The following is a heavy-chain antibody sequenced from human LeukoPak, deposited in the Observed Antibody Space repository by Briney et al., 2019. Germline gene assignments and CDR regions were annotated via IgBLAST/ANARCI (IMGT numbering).Heavy chain of an antibody. J-gene: IGHJ4*02. D-gene: IGHD2-2*01. CDR1: GFTFSNYW. CDR3: ARVLYGSRVNVIDS. Sequence: GGSLRLSCAASGFTFSNYWLNWVRKAPGQGLEWVANMNEYGSEKYYVNSVRGRFTISRDNAENSLFLHMNSLRVEDTAVYRCARVLYGSRVNVIDSWGPGTLVTVSS. CDR2: MNEYGSEK. V-gene: IGHV3-7*01.